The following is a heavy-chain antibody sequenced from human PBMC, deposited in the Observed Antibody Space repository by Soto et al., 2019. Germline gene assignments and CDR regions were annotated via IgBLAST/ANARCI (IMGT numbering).Heavy chain of an antibody. Sequence: SETLSLTCTVSGGSINSSSYYWGWIRQPPGKGLEWIGSIYYSGSTYYNPSLKSRVTISVDTSKNQFSLKLSSVTAADTAVYYCATGYEYYDSSGYYSGQLDYWGQGTLVTVSS. V-gene: IGHV4-39*01. J-gene: IGHJ4*02. CDR3: ATGYEYYDSSGYYSGQLDY. CDR1: GGSINSSSYY. D-gene: IGHD3-22*01. CDR2: IYYSGST.